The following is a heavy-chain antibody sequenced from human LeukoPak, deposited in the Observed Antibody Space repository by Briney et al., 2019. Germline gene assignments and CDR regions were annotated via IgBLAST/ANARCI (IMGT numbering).Heavy chain of an antibody. Sequence: GESLKISCQVSGTDFSTYWVAWVRQMPGKGLEWLGVIYPGDSDTRYSPSFEGQVTISVDKSISTAYLRWSSLKATDSAVYYCARPHSTSRYVCDCWGQGTLVTVSS. CDR2: IYPGDSDT. CDR1: GTDFSTYW. J-gene: IGHJ4*02. V-gene: IGHV5-51*01. CDR3: ARPHSTSRYVCDC. D-gene: IGHD2-2*01.